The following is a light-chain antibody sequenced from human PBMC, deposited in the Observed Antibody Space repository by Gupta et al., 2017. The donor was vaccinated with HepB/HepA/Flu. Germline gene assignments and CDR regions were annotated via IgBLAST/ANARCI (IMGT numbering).Light chain of an antibody. CDR1: SSDIGVYNY. Sequence: QSALTPPASVSGSPGQSITISCTGTSSDIGVYNYVSWYQQQPDKAPKLVIYDVNNRPSGVSDRFSGSKSGNTASLTISGLQAEDEGDYYCSSYTSSTTLVFGGGTKLTVL. V-gene: IGLV2-14*03. CDR2: DVN. CDR3: SSYTSSTTLV. J-gene: IGLJ3*02.